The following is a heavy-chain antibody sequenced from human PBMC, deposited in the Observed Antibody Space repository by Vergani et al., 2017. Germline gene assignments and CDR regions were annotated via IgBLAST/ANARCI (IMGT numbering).Heavy chain of an antibody. CDR1: GYTFTSYG. J-gene: IGHJ4*02. CDR2: ISAYNGNT. Sequence: QVQLVQSGAEVKKPGASVKVSCKASGYTFTSYGISWVRQAPGQGLEWMGWISAYNGNTNYAQKLQGRVTMTTDTSTSTAYMELRSLRSDDTAVYYCARADSNSLPDTISLRFYYFDYWGQGTLVTVSS. D-gene: IGHD3-16*01. CDR3: ARADSNSLPDTISLRFYYFDY. V-gene: IGHV1-18*01.